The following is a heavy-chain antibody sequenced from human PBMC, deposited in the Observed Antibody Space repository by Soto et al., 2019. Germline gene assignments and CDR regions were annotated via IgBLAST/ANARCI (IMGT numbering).Heavy chain of an antibody. CDR2: ISYDGSNK. J-gene: IGHJ6*02. CDR1: GFTFSSYA. CDR3: ARAGGAHVLLWDGEIFGMDV. D-gene: IGHD3-10*01. V-gene: IGHV3-30-3*01. Sequence: QVQLVESGGGVVQPGRSLRLSCAASGFTFSSYAMHWVRQAPGKGLEWVAVISYDGSNKYYADSVKGRFTISRDNYKNTLYLQMNSLRAEDTAVYYCARAGGAHVLLWDGEIFGMDVWGQGNTVAVSS.